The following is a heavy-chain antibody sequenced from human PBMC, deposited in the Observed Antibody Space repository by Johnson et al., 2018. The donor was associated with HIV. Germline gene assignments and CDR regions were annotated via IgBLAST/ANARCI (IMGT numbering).Heavy chain of an antibody. CDR1: GFTFSSYA. J-gene: IGHJ3*02. V-gene: IGHV3-30*02. D-gene: IGHD6-6*01. Sequence: QVQLVESGGGLVKPGGSLRLSCAASGFTFSSYAMHWVRQAPGKGLEWVAFIRYDGSNKYYADSVKGRFTISRDNSKNTLYLQMNSLRAEDTAVYYCAKDQSLLAAPPDAFDIWGQGTMVTVSS. CDR2: IRYDGSNK. CDR3: AKDQSLLAAPPDAFDI.